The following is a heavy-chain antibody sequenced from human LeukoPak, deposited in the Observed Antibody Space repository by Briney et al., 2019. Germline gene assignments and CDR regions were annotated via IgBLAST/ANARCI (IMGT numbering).Heavy chain of an antibody. CDR1: GGSISSYY. D-gene: IGHD5-18*01. CDR2: IYYSGST. J-gene: IGHJ5*02. V-gene: IGHV4-59*01. Sequence: PSETLSLTCTVSGGSISSYYWSWIRQPPGKGLEWIGCIYYSGSTNYNPSLKSRVTISVDTSKNQFSLKLSSVTAADTAVYYCARDATGIQLFSWFDPWGQGTLVTVSS. CDR3: ARDATGIQLFSWFDP.